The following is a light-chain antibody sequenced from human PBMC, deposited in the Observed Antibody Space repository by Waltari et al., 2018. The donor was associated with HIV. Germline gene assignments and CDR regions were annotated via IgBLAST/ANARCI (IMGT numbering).Light chain of an antibody. CDR2: SNF. V-gene: IGLV1-47*02. Sequence: QSVLTQPPSASGTPGQRVAISCSGSSSTIGRYFVYWYQPLPGTAPNLLIFSNFQRPSGVPDRFSGSKSGTSASLAISGLRSEDEADYYCAAWDASLGGVVFGGGTTLTVL. CDR1: SSTIGRYF. CDR3: AAWDASLGGVV. J-gene: IGLJ2*01.